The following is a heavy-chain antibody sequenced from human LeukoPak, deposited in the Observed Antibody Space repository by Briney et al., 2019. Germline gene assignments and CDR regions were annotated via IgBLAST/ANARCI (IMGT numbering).Heavy chain of an antibody. J-gene: IGHJ4*02. CDR3: AKDVSSWYYFDY. Sequence: GGSLRLSCAASGFTFSSYAMSWVRLAPGKGLEWVSAVSGSGGSTYYADSVKGRFTISRDNSKNTLYLQMNSLRAEDTAVYYCAKDVSSWYYFDYWGQGTLVTVSS. V-gene: IGHV3-23*01. D-gene: IGHD6-13*01. CDR2: VSGSGGST. CDR1: GFTFSSYA.